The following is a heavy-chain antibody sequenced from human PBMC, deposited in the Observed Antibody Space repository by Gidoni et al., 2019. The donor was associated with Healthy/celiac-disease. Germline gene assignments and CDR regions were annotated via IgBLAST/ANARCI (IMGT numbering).Heavy chain of an antibody. CDR3: ASATIIYGFDY. CDR2: NPSGGST. Sequence: NPSGGSTSYAQKFQGRVTMTRDTSTSTVYMELSSLRSEDTAVYYCASATIIYGFDYWGQGTLVTVSS. D-gene: IGHD5-12*01. V-gene: IGHV1-46*03. J-gene: IGHJ4*02.